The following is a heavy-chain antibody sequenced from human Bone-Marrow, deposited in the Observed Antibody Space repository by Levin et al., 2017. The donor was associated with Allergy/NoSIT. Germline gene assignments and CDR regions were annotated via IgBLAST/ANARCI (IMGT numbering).Heavy chain of an antibody. CDR2: ISYDGDIR. V-gene: IGHV3-30*04. Sequence: GGSLRLSCEASGFSFSDYAMQWVRQAPGKGLEWVAVISYDGDIRYYGDSVKGRVTVSRDNSKHTLYLQMNSLSLEDTAVYYGAWDRHHYYGSGRDDYWGQGSLVTVS. CDR3: AWDRHHYYGSGRDDY. J-gene: IGHJ4*02. D-gene: IGHD3-10*01. CDR1: GFSFSDYA.